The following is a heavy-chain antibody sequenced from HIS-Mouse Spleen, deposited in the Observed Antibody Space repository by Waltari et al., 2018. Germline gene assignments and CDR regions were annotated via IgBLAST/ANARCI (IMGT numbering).Heavy chain of an antibody. V-gene: IGHV3-21*01. Sequence: VQLVESGGGLVKPGGSLRLPGAASGLTVSSNSMNWVRQAPGKGLEWVSSISSSSSYIYYADSVKGRFTISRDNAKNSLYLQMNSLRAEETAVYYCARIAAAGTFDYWGQGTLVTVSS. J-gene: IGHJ4*02. CDR3: ARIAAAGTFDY. CDR1: GLTVSSNS. CDR2: ISSSSSYI. D-gene: IGHD6-13*01.